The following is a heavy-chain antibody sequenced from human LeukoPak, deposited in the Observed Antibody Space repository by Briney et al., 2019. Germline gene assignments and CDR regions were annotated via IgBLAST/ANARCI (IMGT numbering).Heavy chain of an antibody. CDR2: IYYSGST. Sequence: SETLSLTCTVSGGSISSYYWSWIRQPPGKGLEWIGYIYYSGSTNYNPSLKSRVTMSVDTSKNQFSLKLSSVTAADTAVYYCARDGIAAAGWFDPWGQGTLVTVSS. CDR3: ARDGIAAAGWFDP. CDR1: GGSISSYY. J-gene: IGHJ5*02. V-gene: IGHV4-59*12. D-gene: IGHD6-13*01.